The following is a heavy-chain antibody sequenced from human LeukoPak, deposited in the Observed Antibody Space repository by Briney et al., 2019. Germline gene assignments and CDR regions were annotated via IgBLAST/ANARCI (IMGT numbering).Heavy chain of an antibody. CDR2: ISSSSSYI. CDR1: GFTFSSYS. CDR3: ARAEYYDDRSRYQLYYFDY. D-gene: IGHD3-22*01. V-gene: IGHV3-21*01. J-gene: IGHJ4*02. Sequence: KPGGSLRLSCGASGFTFSSYSMNSVRQAPGKGLKWVSSISSSSSYIYYADSVKGRFTISRDNAKNSLYLQMNSLRAEDTAVYYCARAEYYDDRSRYQLYYFDYWGQGTLVTVSS.